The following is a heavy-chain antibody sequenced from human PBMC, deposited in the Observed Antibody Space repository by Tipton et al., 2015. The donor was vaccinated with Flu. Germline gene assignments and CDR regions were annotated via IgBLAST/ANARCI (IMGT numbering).Heavy chain of an antibody. Sequence: TLSLTCTVSGYSISSGFYWGWIRQPPGKGLEWIGNIYRSGSTFYNPSLKSRVTISVDTSKNQFSLKLSSVTAADTAVYYCARGDGYNFDYWGRGTLVTVSS. CDR3: ARGDGYNFDY. D-gene: IGHD5-24*01. J-gene: IGHJ4*02. CDR1: GYSISSGFY. CDR2: IYRSGST. V-gene: IGHV4-38-2*02.